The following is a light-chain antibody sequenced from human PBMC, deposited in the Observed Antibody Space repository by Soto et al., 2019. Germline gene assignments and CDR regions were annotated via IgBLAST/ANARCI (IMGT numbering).Light chain of an antibody. CDR3: QQYGMSPRG. J-gene: IGKJ1*01. Sequence: EIVLTQSPGTLSLSPGESATLSCRASQSVSSNSLAWYQQKPGQAPRLLIYGASSRATGIPDRFSGSGSGTDFTLTISRLEAEDCAVYYCQQYGMSPRGFGQGTKVEIK. CDR1: QSVSSNS. V-gene: IGKV3-20*01. CDR2: GAS.